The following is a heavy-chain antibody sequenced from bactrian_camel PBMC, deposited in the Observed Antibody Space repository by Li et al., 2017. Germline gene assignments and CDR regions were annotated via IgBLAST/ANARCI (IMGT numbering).Heavy chain of an antibody. J-gene: IGHJ4*01. Sequence: VQLVESGGGLVRPGASLRLSCVVSGFPISNQWMYWVRQAPGKGLEWVSGIKNDGTVTDYQGSVEGRFTVSRDDTKNALYLQMNSLNPDDTAVYYCATTHFPEEYGSYNYWGQGTQVTVS. CDR2: IKNDGTVT. V-gene: IGHV3S6*01. CDR1: GFPISNQW. D-gene: IGHD5*01. CDR3: ATTHFPEEYGSYNY.